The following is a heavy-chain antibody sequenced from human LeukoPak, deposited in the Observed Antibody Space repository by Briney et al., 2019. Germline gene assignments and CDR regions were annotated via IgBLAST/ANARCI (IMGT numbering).Heavy chain of an antibody. Sequence: GGSLRLSCAASGFIFSSYAMHWVRQAPGKGLEWVAVISYDGSNKYYADSVKGRFTISRDNSKNTLYLQMNSLRAEDTAVYYCARVNMVRGVIRPLNSPFDYWGQGTLVTVSS. V-gene: IGHV3-30-3*01. CDR2: ISYDGSNK. CDR3: ARVNMVRGVIRPLNSPFDY. J-gene: IGHJ4*02. D-gene: IGHD3-10*01. CDR1: GFIFSSYA.